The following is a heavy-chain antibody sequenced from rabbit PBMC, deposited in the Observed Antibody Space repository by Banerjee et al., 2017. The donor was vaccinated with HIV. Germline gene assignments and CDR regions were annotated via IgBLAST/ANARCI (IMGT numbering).Heavy chain of an antibody. CDR2: IYSGSAGDT. CDR1: GFDFSNNA. J-gene: IGHJ4*01. V-gene: IGHV1S40*01. D-gene: IGHD4-1*01. CDR3: ARDLAGVIGWNFKL. Sequence: QSLEESGGDLVKPGTSLTLTCTASGFDFSNNAMCWVRQAPGKGLEWIACIYSGSAGDTAYASWAKGRFTISKPSSTTVTLQMTSLTAADTATYFCARDLAGVIGWNFKLWGQGTLVTVS.